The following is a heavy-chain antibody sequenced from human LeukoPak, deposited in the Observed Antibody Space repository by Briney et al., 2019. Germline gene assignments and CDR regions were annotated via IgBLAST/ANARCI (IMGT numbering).Heavy chain of an antibody. CDR3: ASIRRFGELYPYLIDY. CDR1: GYSISSGYY. CDR2: IYHSGST. Sequence: SETLSLTCSVSGYSISSGYYWGWIRQPPGMGLEWIGNIYHSGSTYYNPSLKSRVTISVDTSKNQFSLKLSSVTAADTAVYYCASIRRFGELYPYLIDYWGQGTLVTVSS. J-gene: IGHJ4*02. D-gene: IGHD3-10*01. V-gene: IGHV4-38-2*02.